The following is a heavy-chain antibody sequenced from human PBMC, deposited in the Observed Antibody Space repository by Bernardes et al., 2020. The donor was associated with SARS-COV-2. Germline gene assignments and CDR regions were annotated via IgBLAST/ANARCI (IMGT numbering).Heavy chain of an antibody. CDR1: GFTFSSYW. J-gene: IGHJ6*02. V-gene: IGHV3-74*01. Sequence: GGSLRLSCAASGFTFSSYWMHWVRQAPGKGLVWVARISSDGYTTSSADSVKGRFTMSRDNAKNTLYLQMNSLRVEDTAVYYCARGTWVQMWMRGEAPSAIDVWGQGTTVTVSS. D-gene: IGHD1-1*01. CDR3: ARGTWVQMWMRGEAPSAIDV. CDR2: ISSDGYTT.